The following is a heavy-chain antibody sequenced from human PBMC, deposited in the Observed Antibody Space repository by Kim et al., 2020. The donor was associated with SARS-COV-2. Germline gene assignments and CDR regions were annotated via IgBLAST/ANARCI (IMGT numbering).Heavy chain of an antibody. D-gene: IGHD2-15*01. J-gene: IGHJ3*02. V-gene: IGHV3-23*01. CDR3: AKRGLATRGQAFDI. Sequence: ADSVKGRFTISRDNSKNTLYLQMNSLRAEDTAVYYCAKRGLATRGQAFDIWGQGTMVTVSS.